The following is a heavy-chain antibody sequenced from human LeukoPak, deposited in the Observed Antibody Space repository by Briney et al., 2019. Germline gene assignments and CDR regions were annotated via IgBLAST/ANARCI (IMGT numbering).Heavy chain of an antibody. V-gene: IGHV4-31*03. CDR2: IYYSGST. J-gene: IGHJ2*01. D-gene: IGHD3-22*01. Sequence: PSETLSLTCTVSGGSISSGGYYWSWIRQHPGKGLEWIGYIYYSGSTYYNPSLKSRVTISVDTSKNQFSLKLSSVTAADTAVYYCVRDRDSSGYPPGYFDLWGRGTLVTVSS. CDR1: GGSISSGGYY. CDR3: VRDRDSSGYPPGYFDL.